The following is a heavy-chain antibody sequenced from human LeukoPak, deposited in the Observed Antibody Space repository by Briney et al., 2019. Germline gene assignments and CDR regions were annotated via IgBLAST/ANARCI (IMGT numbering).Heavy chain of an antibody. Sequence: PGGSLRLSCAASGFTFNTYWMNWVRQAPGKGLEWVATIKQDGSEKYYVNSLKGRFTISRDNAKNSLYLQMNSLRAEDTAVYYCARVTSGLDYWGQGTLVTVSS. CDR2: IKQDGSEK. CDR3: ARVTSGLDY. V-gene: IGHV3-7*01. CDR1: GFTFNTYW. J-gene: IGHJ4*02.